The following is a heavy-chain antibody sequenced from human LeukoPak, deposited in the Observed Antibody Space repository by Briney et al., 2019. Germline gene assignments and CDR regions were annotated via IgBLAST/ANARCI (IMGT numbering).Heavy chain of an antibody. CDR2: INPTGGTT. J-gene: IGHJ4*02. D-gene: IGHD3-10*01. V-gene: IGHV1-46*01. Sequence: ASVKVSCKASGYTFTSYYMHWVRQAPGQGLEWMGIINPTGGTTIYAQMFQGRLTMTRDMSTSTVYMELSSLRSEDTAVYYCATASLWFGELLPFDYWGQGTLVTVSS. CDR3: ATASLWFGELLPFDY. CDR1: GYTFTSYY.